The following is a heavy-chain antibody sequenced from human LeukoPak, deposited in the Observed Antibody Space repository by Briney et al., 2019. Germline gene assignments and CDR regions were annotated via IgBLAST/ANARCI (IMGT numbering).Heavy chain of an antibody. J-gene: IGHJ3*01. D-gene: IGHD3-10*01. CDR2: IKKDGSVR. CDR1: GFAFDIYW. CDR3: VSLRVSTVRDSFDL. Sequence: GGSLRLSCAASGFAFDIYWITWVRQAPGKGLEWVANIKKDGSVRQYVDVVGGRLTVSRDNAKKPLYLQMTSLRADDTAVYYCVSLRVSTVRDSFDLWGQGTMVTVSS. V-gene: IGHV3-7*01.